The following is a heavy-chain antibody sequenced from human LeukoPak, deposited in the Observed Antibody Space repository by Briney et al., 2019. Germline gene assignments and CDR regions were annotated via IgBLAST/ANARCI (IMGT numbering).Heavy chain of an antibody. CDR2: IIPILGIA. Sequence: GASVKVSCKASGGTFSSYDISGVRQAPGRGLEWMGRIIPILGIANYAQKFQGRVTITADKSTSTAYMELSSLRSEDTAVYYCASGHIAAPDQNFDYWGQGTLVTVSS. D-gene: IGHD6-13*01. CDR1: GGTFSSYD. CDR3: ASGHIAAPDQNFDY. J-gene: IGHJ4*02. V-gene: IGHV1-69*04.